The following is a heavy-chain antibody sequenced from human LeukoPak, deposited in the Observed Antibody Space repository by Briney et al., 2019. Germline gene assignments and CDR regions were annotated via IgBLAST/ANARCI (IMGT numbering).Heavy chain of an antibody. CDR2: IYYSGST. CDR1: GGSISSYY. Sequence: PSETLSLTCTVSGGSISSYYWSWIRQPPGKGLEWIGYIYYSGSTNYNPSLKSRVTISVDTPKNQFSLKLSSVTAADTAVYYCARDTGEYCSSTSCYAFDIWGQGTMVTVSS. CDR3: ARDTGEYCSSTSCYAFDI. J-gene: IGHJ3*02. D-gene: IGHD2-2*01. V-gene: IGHV4-59*01.